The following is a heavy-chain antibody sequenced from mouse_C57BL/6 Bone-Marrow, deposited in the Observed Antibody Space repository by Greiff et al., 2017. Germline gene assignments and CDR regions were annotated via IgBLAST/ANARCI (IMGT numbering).Heavy chain of an antibody. CDR2: ISSGSSTI. J-gene: IGHJ4*01. CDR3: ARYPAQATLYAMDY. CDR1: GFTFSDYG. Sequence: EVKLVESGGGLVKPGGSLKLSCAASGFTFSDYGMHWVRQAPEKGLEWVAYISSGSSTIYYADTVKGRFTISRDNAKNTLFLQMTSLRSEDTAMDYCARYPAQATLYAMDYWGQGTSVTVSS. D-gene: IGHD3-2*02. V-gene: IGHV5-17*01.